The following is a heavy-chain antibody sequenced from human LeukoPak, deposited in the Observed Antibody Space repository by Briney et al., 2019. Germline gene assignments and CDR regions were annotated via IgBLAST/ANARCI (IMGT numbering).Heavy chain of an antibody. D-gene: IGHD4-17*01. CDR1: GFTFSSYA. J-gene: IGHJ4*02. V-gene: IGHV3-23*01. Sequence: PGGSLRLSCAASGFTFSSYAMSWVRQAPGRGLEWVSAISGSGGSTYYADSVKGRFTISRDNSKNPLYLPMNSLRAEDTAVYYCAKGRDYGRLDYWGQGTLVTVSS. CDR3: AKGRDYGRLDY. CDR2: ISGSGGST.